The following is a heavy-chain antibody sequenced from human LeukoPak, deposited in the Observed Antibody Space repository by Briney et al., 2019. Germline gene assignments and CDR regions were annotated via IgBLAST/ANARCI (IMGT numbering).Heavy chain of an antibody. D-gene: IGHD3-22*01. Sequence: GASVKVSCKASGYTLTSYAMHWVRQAPGQRLEWMGWINAGNGNTKYSQKFQGRVTITRDTSASTAYMELSSLRSEDTAVYYCARDFGTLYYYDSSGVFDYWGQGTLVTVSS. CDR1: GYTLTSYA. CDR3: ARDFGTLYYYDSSGVFDY. V-gene: IGHV1-3*01. CDR2: INAGNGNT. J-gene: IGHJ4*02.